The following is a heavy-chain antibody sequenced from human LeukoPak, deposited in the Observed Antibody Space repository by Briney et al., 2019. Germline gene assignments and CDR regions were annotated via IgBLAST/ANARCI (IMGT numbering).Heavy chain of an antibody. CDR1: GYTFTSYA. CDR2: INTNTGNP. J-gene: IGHJ3*02. D-gene: IGHD6-13*01. Sequence: ASVKVSCKASGYTFTSYAMNWVRQAPGQGLEWMGWINTNTGNPTYAQGFTGRFVFSLDTSVSMAYLQISSLKAEDTAVYYCARDHPRRSRTVRAFDIWGQGTMVTVSS. V-gene: IGHV7-4-1*04. CDR3: ARDHPRRSRTVRAFDI.